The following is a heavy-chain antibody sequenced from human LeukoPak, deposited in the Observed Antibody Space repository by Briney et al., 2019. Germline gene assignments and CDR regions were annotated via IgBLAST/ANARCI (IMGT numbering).Heavy chain of an antibody. J-gene: IGHJ5*02. CDR1: VGSVTDYY. Sequence: SETLSLTCTVSVGSVTDYYWSCIRQSPGKGLECIGIIYYSGSTYHNPSLKSRVTISVETSKNHFSMKLSSLTAADTALYYRPKVGYSSGWYSGWFDPWGQGTLVPVSS. V-gene: IGHV4-39*02. CDR3: PKVGYSSGWYSGWFDP. CDR2: IYYSGST. D-gene: IGHD6-19*01.